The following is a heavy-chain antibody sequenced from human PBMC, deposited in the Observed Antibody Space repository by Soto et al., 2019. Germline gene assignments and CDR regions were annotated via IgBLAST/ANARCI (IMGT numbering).Heavy chain of an antibody. D-gene: IGHD6-19*01. CDR3: ASSAVAGLGAFDI. V-gene: IGHV4-59*08. Sequence: SETLSLTCTVSGGSISSYYWSWIRQPPGKGLEWIGYIYYSGSTNYNPSLKSRVTISVDTSKNQFSLKLSSVTAADTAVYYCASSAVAGLGAFDIWGQGTMVTVS. J-gene: IGHJ3*02. CDR2: IYYSGST. CDR1: GGSISSYY.